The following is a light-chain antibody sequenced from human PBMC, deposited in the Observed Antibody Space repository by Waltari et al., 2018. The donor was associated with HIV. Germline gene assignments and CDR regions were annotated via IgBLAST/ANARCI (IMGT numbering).Light chain of an antibody. CDR2: SDN. CDR3: ATWDDSLGTYV. CDR1: NSNPGSNT. J-gene: IGLJ1*01. V-gene: IGLV1-44*01. Sequence: QSVLTQPPSASGTPGQRVTISCSGGNSNPGSNTVNWYRQLPGTAPKLLIYSDNQRPSGVPDRISGSKSGTSASLAISGLQSEDEADYYCATWDDSLGTYVFGTATKVTVL.